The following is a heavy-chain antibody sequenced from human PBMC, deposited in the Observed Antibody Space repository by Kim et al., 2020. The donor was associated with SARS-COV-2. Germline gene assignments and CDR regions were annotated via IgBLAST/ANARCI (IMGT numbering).Heavy chain of an antibody. Sequence: SVKVSCKASGGTFSSYAINWVRQAPGQGLEWMGGIIPIFGTAHYAQKFQGRVTITADESTSTAYMELSSLRSEDTAVYYCARWGENSDYYDSSGPDAFDIWGQGTMVTVSS. V-gene: IGHV1-69*13. D-gene: IGHD3-22*01. J-gene: IGHJ3*02. CDR3: ARWGENSDYYDSSGPDAFDI. CDR1: GGTFSSYA. CDR2: IIPIFGTA.